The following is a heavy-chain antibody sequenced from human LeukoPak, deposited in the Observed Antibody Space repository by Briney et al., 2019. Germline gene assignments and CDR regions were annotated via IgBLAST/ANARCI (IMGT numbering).Heavy chain of an antibody. Sequence: PEGSLRLSCTASGYTFSSYAMTWVRQAPGEGLEWVSAISGSGANTYYADSVEGRFAASRDNSKDTLYLQMRSLRAEDTAVYYCARGRSGYGPFDAFDIWGHGTWVTVSS. CDR1: GYTFSSYA. CDR3: ARGRSGYGPFDAFDI. J-gene: IGHJ3*02. CDR2: ISGSGANT. V-gene: IGHV3-23*01. D-gene: IGHD3-22*01.